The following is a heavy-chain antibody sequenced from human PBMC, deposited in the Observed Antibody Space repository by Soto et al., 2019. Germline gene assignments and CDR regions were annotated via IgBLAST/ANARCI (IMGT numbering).Heavy chain of an antibody. CDR2: ISGGGGART. CDR1: GFTFSSYA. Sequence: PGGSLRLSCAASGFTFSSYAMSWVRQAPGEGLEWVSVISGGGGARTYYADSVKGRFTISRDNSKNTLYLQMNSLRAEDTAVYYCAKWGSGGNPATSRYWYFVFWGRGPLVTVPS. V-gene: IGHV3-23*01. CDR3: AKWGSGGNPATSRYWYFVF. D-gene: IGHD1-1*01. J-gene: IGHJ2*01.